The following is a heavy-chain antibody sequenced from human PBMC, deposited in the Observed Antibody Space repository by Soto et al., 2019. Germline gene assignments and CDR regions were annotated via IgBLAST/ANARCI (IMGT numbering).Heavy chain of an antibody. CDR2: ISYDGSNK. V-gene: IGHV3-30-3*01. CDR1: GFTFSSYA. CDR3: ARGGYYCISTSCSPRSDY. Sequence: QVQLVESGGGVVQPGRSLRLSCAASGFTFSSYAMHWVRKAPGKGLEWVAVISYDGSNKYYADSVKGRFTISRDNSKNTLYLQMNSLRAEDTAVYYCARGGYYCISTSCSPRSDYWGQGTLVTVSS. D-gene: IGHD2-2*01. J-gene: IGHJ4*02.